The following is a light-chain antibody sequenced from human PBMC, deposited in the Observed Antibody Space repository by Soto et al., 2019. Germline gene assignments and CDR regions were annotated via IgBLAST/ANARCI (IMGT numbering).Light chain of an antibody. Sequence: EMVLTQSPGTLSLSPGERATLSCRASQSVSSGYLAWYQQKPGQAPRLFIYGVSSRATGIPDRFSGSGSGTDFTLTISRLEPEDFAVYYCQQYASSPRTFGQGTKVEIK. CDR1: QSVSSGY. V-gene: IGKV3-20*01. CDR2: GVS. CDR3: QQYASSPRT. J-gene: IGKJ1*01.